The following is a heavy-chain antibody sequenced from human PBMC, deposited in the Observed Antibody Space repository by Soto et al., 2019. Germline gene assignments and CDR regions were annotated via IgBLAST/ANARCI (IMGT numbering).Heavy chain of an antibody. CDR2: IYYSGST. CDR1: GGSISSYY. CDR3: ARDYHRVGAFDI. V-gene: IGHV4-59*01. J-gene: IGHJ3*02. Sequence: QVQLQESGPGLVKPSETLSLTCTVSGGSISSYYWSWIRQPPGKGLEWIGYIYYSGSTNYNPSLKSRVTIAVDTSKYQFSLKLRSVTAADPAVYYCARDYHRVGAFDICVQGTMGTVSS. D-gene: IGHD2-15*01.